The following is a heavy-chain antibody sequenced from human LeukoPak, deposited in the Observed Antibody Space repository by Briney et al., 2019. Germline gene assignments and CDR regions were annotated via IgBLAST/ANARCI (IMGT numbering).Heavy chain of an antibody. J-gene: IGHJ3*01. V-gene: IGHV1-18*01. Sequence: GASVRVSRKTSGYTFSNYDIYWVRQAPGQGLECMGWISAYNGDTRYAQILQGRFTVTTDTSTSTAYMELRSLTYDDTAVYYCARAGYCGDAGCRGGSAFDVWGQGTMVTVSS. CDR2: ISAYNGDT. CDR3: ARAGYCGDAGCRGGSAFDV. CDR1: GYTFSNYD. D-gene: IGHD2-21*01.